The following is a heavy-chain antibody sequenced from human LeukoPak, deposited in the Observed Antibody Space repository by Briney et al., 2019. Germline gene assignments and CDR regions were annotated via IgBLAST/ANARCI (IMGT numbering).Heavy chain of an antibody. J-gene: IGHJ4*02. Sequence: SETLSLTCTVFGGSISSYYWSWIRQPPGKGVEWIGYIYYSGSTNYNPSLKSRVTISVDTSKNQFSLKLSSVTAADTAVYYCARQEISSSYYGLDYWGLGTLVTVSS. CDR2: IYYSGST. CDR1: GGSISSYY. CDR3: ARQEISSSYYGLDY. V-gene: IGHV4-59*08. D-gene: IGHD6-13*01.